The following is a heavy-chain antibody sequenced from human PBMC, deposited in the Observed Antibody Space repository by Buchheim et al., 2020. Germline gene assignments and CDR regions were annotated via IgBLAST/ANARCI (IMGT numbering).Heavy chain of an antibody. CDR2: IKSKTDGGTT. J-gene: IGHJ4*02. CDR3: TTGTWIQLWLPDY. Sequence: EVPLVESGGDLVKPGGSLRLSCAASGFTFSNAWMSWVRQAPGKGLEWVGHIKSKTDGGTTDFAAPVKGRFTISRDDSKNTLYLQMNSLKTEDTAVYYCTTGTWIQLWLPDYWGQGTL. V-gene: IGHV3-15*01. CDR1: GFTFSNAW. D-gene: IGHD5-18*01.